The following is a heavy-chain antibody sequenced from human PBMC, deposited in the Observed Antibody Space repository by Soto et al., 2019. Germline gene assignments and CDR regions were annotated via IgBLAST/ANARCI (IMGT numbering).Heavy chain of an antibody. V-gene: IGHV3-23*01. Sequence: GGSLRLSCAASGFTFSSYAMSWVRQAPGKGLEWVSAISGSGGSTYYAESVKGRFTISRDNSKNTLYLQMKSLKAEDTAVYYCAKDLRSGISLEDYWGQGTLVTVSS. CDR3: AKDLRSGISLEDY. CDR1: GFTFSSYA. CDR2: ISGSGGST. D-gene: IGHD3-3*02. J-gene: IGHJ4*02.